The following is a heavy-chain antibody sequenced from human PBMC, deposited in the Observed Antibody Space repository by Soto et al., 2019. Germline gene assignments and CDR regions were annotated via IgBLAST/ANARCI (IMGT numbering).Heavy chain of an antibody. CDR3: ARGTYSSSWYDYYYDMDV. CDR2: IIPIFGTA. V-gene: IGHV1-69*06. J-gene: IGHJ6*02. Sequence: QVQLVQSGAEVKKPGSSVKVSCKASGGTFSSYAISWVRQAPGQGLEWMGGIIPIFGTANYAQKFQGRVTITADKSTSTAYMRLSSLRSEDTAVYYCARGTYSSSWYDYYYDMDVWCQGTTVTDSS. D-gene: IGHD6-13*01. CDR1: GGTFSSYA.